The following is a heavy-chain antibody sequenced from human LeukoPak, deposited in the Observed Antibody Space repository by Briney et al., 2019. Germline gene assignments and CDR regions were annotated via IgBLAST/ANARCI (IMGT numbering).Heavy chain of an antibody. V-gene: IGHV1-2*06. CDR3: ARDIGGIEAREY. J-gene: IGHJ4*02. Sequence: ASVKVSCKASGYTFTGYYMHWVRQAPGQGLEWMGRINPNSGGTNYAQKFQGRVTMTRDTSISTAYMELSGLRSDDTAVYYCARDIGGIEAREYWGQGTLVTVSS. D-gene: IGHD6-6*01. CDR2: INPNSGGT. CDR1: GYTFTGYY.